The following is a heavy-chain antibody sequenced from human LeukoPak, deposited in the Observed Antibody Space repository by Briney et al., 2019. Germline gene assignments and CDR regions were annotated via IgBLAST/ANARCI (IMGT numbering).Heavy chain of an antibody. D-gene: IGHD4-17*01. V-gene: IGHV3-7*01. J-gene: IGHJ4*02. CDR3: ATDTGHGYFES. CDR1: GFIFSNYW. CDR2: IRQEGNKK. Sequence: PGGSLRLSCAASGFIFSNYWMSWLRQAPGKGLEWVANIRQEGNKKNYVDSVEGRFTIYRDNVRNSVYLQMTSLRAEDTAVYYCATDTGHGYFESWGQGTLVTVSS.